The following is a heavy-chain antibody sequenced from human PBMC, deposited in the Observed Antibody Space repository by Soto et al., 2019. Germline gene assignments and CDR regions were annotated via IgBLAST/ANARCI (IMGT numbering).Heavy chain of an antibody. Sequence: ASVKVFCKASGGTFSSYAISWVRQAPGQGLEWMGGIIPIFGTANYAQKFQGRVTITADESTSTAYMELSSLRSEDTAVYYCARGAVAGTGTCFDYWGQGTLVTVSS. J-gene: IGHJ4*02. V-gene: IGHV1-69*13. CDR2: IIPIFGTA. CDR1: GGTFSSYA. CDR3: ARGAVAGTGTCFDY. D-gene: IGHD6-19*01.